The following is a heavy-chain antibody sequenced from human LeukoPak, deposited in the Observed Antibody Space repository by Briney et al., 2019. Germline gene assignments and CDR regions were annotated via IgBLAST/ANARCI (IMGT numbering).Heavy chain of an antibody. D-gene: IGHD3-22*01. CDR2: ISGSGGTT. CDR1: GFTFSSYG. CDR3: AKTNGYYSD. Sequence: GGSLRLSCAASGFTFSSYGMNWVRQAPGKGLEWVSGISGSGGTTYYADSVKGRFTISRDNSKNSLSLQVSSLRAEDTAVYYCAKTNGYYSDWGQGTPVTVSS. J-gene: IGHJ4*02. V-gene: IGHV3-23*01.